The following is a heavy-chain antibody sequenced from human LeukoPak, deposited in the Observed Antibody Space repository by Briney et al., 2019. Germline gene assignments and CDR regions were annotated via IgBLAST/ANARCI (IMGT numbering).Heavy chain of an antibody. V-gene: IGHV3-33*01. D-gene: IGHD2-21*01. CDR1: GFTFSSHG. CDR2: IWNDGSDQ. J-gene: IGHJ4*02. CDR3: ARGCGGSPGCYIIDK. Sequence: GRSLRLSCEAPGFTFSSHGMHWVRQPPGKGLEWVGVIWNDGSDQYYGDSVRGRFTVSRDNLKSTLYLQMDSLRAEDTAVYYCARGCGGSPGCYIIDKWGQGTLVTVSS.